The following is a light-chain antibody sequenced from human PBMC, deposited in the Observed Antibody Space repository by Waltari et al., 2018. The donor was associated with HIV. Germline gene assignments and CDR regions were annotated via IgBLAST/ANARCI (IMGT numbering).Light chain of an antibody. CDR3: SSVTNSVTLSVL. V-gene: IGLV2-14*01. CDR1: SSDIGYYNY. J-gene: IGLJ3*02. Sequence: QFALTQPASVSGSPGQSITISCTGTSSDIGYYNYVSWYQQHPGKAPKLMIYEVSNRPSWVSTRFSGSKSGNTASLTISGLQAEDEADYFCSSVTNSVTLSVLFGGGTKLTVL. CDR2: EVS.